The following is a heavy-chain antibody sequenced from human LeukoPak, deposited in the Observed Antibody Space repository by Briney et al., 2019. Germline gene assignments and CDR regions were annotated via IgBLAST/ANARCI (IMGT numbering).Heavy chain of an antibody. V-gene: IGHV1-8*01. CDR3: ARLKTAAGKNEGIDP. J-gene: IGHJ5*02. CDR2: MNPNSGNT. CDR1: GYTFTSYD. Sequence: ASVKVSCKASGYTFTSYDINWVRQATGQGLEWMGWMNPNSGNTGYAQKFQGRVTMTRNTSKSTAYMHLRSLRSEVTAVYYCARLKTAAGKNEGIDPWGQGTLVTVSS. D-gene: IGHD6-13*01.